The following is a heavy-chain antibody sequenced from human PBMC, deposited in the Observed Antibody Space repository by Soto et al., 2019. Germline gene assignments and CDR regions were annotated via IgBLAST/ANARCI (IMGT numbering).Heavy chain of an antibody. CDR2: MKQDGSEK. CDR3: ASDSSSWYVLDY. D-gene: IGHD6-13*01. CDR1: GFTFSSYW. V-gene: IGHV3-7*01. J-gene: IGHJ4*02. Sequence: EVQLVESGGGLVQPGGSLRFSCAASGFTFSSYWMSWVRQAPGKGLEWVANMKQDGSEKYYVDSVKGRFTISRDNAKNSLYLQMNSLRAEDTAVYYCASDSSSWYVLDYWGQGTLVTVSS.